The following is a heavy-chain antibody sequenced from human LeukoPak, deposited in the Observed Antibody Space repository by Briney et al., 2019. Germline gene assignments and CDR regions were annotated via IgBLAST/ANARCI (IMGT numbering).Heavy chain of an antibody. Sequence: VKVSCKASGYTFTSYGISWVRQAPGQGLEWMGIINPSGGSTSYAQKFQGRVTMTRDMSTSTVYMELSSLRSEDTAVYYCARGADGRYYDSSGYYYFDYWGQGTLVTVSS. D-gene: IGHD3-22*01. V-gene: IGHV1-46*01. CDR3: ARGADGRYYDSSGYYYFDY. J-gene: IGHJ4*02. CDR2: INPSGGST. CDR1: GYTFTSYG.